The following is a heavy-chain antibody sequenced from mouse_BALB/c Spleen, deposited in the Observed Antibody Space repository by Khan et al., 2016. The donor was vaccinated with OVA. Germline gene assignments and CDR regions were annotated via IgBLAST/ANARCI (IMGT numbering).Heavy chain of an antibody. CDR3: ARTARIKY. CDR2: ISYSGST. D-gene: IGHD1-2*01. CDR1: GYSITSGYG. Sequence: EVQLVESGPGLVKPSQSLSLTCTVTGYSITSGYGWNWIRQFPGNKLDCMGYISYSGSTNYNPSLKSRISITRDTSKNQFFLQLNSVTTEDTATYYCARTARIKYWGQGTTLTVSS. J-gene: IGHJ2*01. V-gene: IGHV3-2*02.